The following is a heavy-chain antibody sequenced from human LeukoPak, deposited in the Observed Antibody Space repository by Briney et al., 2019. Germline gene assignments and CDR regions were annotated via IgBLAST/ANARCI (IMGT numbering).Heavy chain of an antibody. CDR1: GFTFSNYA. V-gene: IGHV3-23*01. D-gene: IGHD4-11*01. J-gene: IGHJ4*02. CDR3: AKDRVTTVTTFFSQFDF. CDR2: ITGSRDKT. Sequence: PGGSLRLSCAASGFTFSNYAMHWVRQAPGKGLEWVSGITGSRDKTYYTDSLKGRFTISRDNSKNTLFLQISSLRADDTAVYYCAKDRVTTVTTFFSQFDFWGQGTLVTVSS.